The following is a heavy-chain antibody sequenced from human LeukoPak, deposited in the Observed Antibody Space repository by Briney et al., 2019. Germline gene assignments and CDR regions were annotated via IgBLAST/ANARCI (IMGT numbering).Heavy chain of an antibody. CDR1: GFTFSDYY. V-gene: IGHV3-11*01. Sequence: GGSLRLSCAASGFTFSDYYMSWIRQAPGKGLEWVSYISSSGSTIYYADSVKGRFTISRDNAKNSLYLQMNSLRAEDTAVYYCTTEMVRDIIILNWFDPWGQGTLVTVSS. CDR3: TTEMVRDIIILNWFDP. J-gene: IGHJ5*02. D-gene: IGHD3-10*01. CDR2: ISSSGSTI.